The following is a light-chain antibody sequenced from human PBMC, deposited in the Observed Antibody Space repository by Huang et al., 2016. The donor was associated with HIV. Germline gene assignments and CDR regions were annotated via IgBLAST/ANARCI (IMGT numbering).Light chain of an antibody. V-gene: IGKV1-NL1*01. J-gene: IGKJ1*01. Sequence: DIQMTQSPSSLSASVGDRVTITCRASQGIRNSVAWYQQRPGKAPKLLLYATSRLETGAPSRFSGSRSWTEYTLTISSLQPEDLATYYCQQYYNNPPWTFGQGTKVEIK. CDR3: QQYYNNPPWT. CDR2: ATS. CDR1: QGIRNS.